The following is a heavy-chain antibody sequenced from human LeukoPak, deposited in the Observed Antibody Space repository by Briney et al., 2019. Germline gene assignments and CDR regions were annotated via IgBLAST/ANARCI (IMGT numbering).Heavy chain of an antibody. CDR1: GFPFTNTW. V-gene: IGHV3-15*01. D-gene: IGHD1-14*01. CDR3: TTGVGKTDIDD. Sequence: KPGGPLSLSCATSGFPFTNTWMTWVRRAPGKGLEWVGPIKTKTEGGTTDHAAPVKGRSTISRDNSKNHLYLQMNSLKTEDTAVYYCTTGVGKTDIDDWGQGTLVTVSS. CDR2: IKTKTEGGTT. J-gene: IGHJ4*02.